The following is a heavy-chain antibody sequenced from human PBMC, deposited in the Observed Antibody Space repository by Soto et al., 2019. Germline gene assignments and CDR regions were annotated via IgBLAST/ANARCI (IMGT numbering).Heavy chain of an antibody. CDR3: ARDFLFDY. Sequence: HPGGSLRLSCAASGFTFSSYAMHWVRQAPGKGLEWVAVISYDGSNKYYADSVKGRFTISRDNSKNTLYLQMNSLRAEDTAVYYCARDFLFDYWGQGTLVTVSS. V-gene: IGHV3-30-3*01. CDR2: ISYDGSNK. J-gene: IGHJ4*02. CDR1: GFTFSSYA.